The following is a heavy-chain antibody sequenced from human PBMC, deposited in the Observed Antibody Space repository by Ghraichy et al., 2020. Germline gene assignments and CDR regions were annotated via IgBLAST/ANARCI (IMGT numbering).Heavy chain of an antibody. CDR3: ASGGSGNFHDF. J-gene: IGHJ4*02. V-gene: IGHV4-59*01. CDR2: IYHSGST. Sequence: SETLSLICTVSGGSISSYYWSWIRQPPGKGLEWIGFIYHSGSTNHNPSLRSRVTISVDTSKNQFSLKLSSVTAADTAVYYCASGGSGNFHDFWGQGTQVTVSS. D-gene: IGHD3-10*01. CDR1: GGSISSYY.